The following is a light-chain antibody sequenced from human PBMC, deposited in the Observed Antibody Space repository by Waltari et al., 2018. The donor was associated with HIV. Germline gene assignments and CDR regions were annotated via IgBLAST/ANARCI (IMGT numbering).Light chain of an antibody. J-gene: IGLJ2*01. Sequence: QSVLTQPPSASGTPGQRVTIACSGSSSNIGSYYVYWYQQLPGTAPKRLIYRNNRRPSGVPDRFSGSKSGTSASLAINGLRSEDEADYYGAAWTDSLTAVVFGGGTKLSVL. CDR3: AAWTDSLTAVV. V-gene: IGLV1-47*01. CDR1: SSNIGSYY. CDR2: RNN.